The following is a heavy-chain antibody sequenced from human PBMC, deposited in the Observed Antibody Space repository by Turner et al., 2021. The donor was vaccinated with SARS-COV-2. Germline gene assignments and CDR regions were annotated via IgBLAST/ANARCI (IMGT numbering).Heavy chain of an antibody. CDR2: ISSTSSYK. CDR3: GADTSGWAADY. J-gene: IGHJ4*02. Sequence: EVQLVESGGGLVKPGGSLRLSCAASGFTFSSSWMNWVRQAPGKGLVWVSSISSTSSYKYYADSVKGRFTISRDNANKSLYLQMDSLRAEDTAVYYCGADTSGWAADYWGQGALVAVSS. D-gene: IGHD6-19*01. V-gene: IGHV3-21*01. CDR1: GFTFSSSW.